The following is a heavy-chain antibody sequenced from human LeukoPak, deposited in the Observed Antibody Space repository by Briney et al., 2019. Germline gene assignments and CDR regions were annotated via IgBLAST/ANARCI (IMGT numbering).Heavy chain of an antibody. CDR3: ARKSIEVAGRKPYDY. J-gene: IGHJ4*02. Sequence: SETLSLTCAVYGGSFSGYYWSWIRQPPGKGLEWIGEINHSGSTNYNPSLKSRVTRSVDTSKNQFSLKLSSVTAADTAVYYCARKSIEVAGRKPYDYWGQGTLVTVSS. CDR2: INHSGST. V-gene: IGHV4-34*01. CDR1: GGSFSGYY. D-gene: IGHD2-15*01.